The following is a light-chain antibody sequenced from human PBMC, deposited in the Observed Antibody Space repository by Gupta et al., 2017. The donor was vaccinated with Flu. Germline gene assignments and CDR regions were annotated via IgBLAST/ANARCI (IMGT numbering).Light chain of an antibody. CDR1: QSVTIN. CDR3: QQDNNWFT. V-gene: IGKV3-15*01. Sequence: SPATLSVSPGEKATLSCRASQSVTINLAWFQQKPGQAPRLLIYGASTRANGIPDRFSGNGSGTTFTLTSSSRRSEDFAVYYWQQDNNWFTFGHGTKVDIK. CDR2: GAS. J-gene: IGKJ3*01.